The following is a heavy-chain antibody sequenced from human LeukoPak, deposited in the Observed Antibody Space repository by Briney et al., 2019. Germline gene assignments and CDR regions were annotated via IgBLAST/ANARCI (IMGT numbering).Heavy chain of an antibody. CDR2: INPNSGDT. J-gene: IGHJ5*02. CDR1: GYTFTDYY. V-gene: IGHV1-2*02. D-gene: IGHD6-13*01. CDR3: ARMWSTATSGWNWFDP. Sequence: ASVKVSCKASGYTFTDYYVYWVRQAPGQGLEWMGWINPNSGDTNYAQKFQGRVTMTRDTSISTAYMDLSSPRSDDTAMYYCARMWSTATSGWNWFDPWGQGTLVTVSS.